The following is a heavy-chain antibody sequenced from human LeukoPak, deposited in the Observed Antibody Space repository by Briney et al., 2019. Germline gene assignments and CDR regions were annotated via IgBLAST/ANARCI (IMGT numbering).Heavy chain of an antibody. D-gene: IGHD4-23*01. J-gene: IGHJ5*02. CDR3: AREGGNSDWFDP. Sequence: SVKVSCKASGGTFSSYAISWVRRAPGQGLEWMGGIIPIFGTANYAQKFQGRVTITADKSTSTAYMELSSLRSEDTAVYYCAREGGNSDWFDPWGQGTLVTVSS. CDR2: IIPIFGTA. CDR1: GGTFSSYA. V-gene: IGHV1-69*06.